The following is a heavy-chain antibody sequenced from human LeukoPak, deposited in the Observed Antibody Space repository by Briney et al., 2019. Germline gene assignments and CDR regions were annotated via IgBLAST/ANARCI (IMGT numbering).Heavy chain of an antibody. CDR3: ASGSYYYGSESYYTRFDY. V-gene: IGHV4-61*02. CDR1: GGSISSGSYY. D-gene: IGHD3-10*01. Sequence: PSQTLSLTCTVSGGSISSGSYYWSWIRQPAGKGLEWIGRIYTSGSTNYNPSLKSRVTISVDTSKNQFSLKLSSVTAADTAVYYCASGSYYYGSESYYTRFDYWGQGTLVTVSS. J-gene: IGHJ4*02. CDR2: IYTSGST.